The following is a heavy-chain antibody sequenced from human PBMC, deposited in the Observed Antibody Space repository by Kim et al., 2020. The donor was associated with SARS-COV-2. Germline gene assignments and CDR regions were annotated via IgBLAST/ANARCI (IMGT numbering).Heavy chain of an antibody. CDR1: GFTFSSYA. D-gene: IGHD6-19*01. CDR3: ARSEYSSGWKGWFDP. J-gene: IGHJ5*02. V-gene: IGHV3-30-3*01. CDR2: ISYDGSNT. Sequence: GGSLRLSCAASGFTFSSYAMHWVRQAPGKGLEWVAVISYDGSNTYYADSVKGRFTISRDNSKNTLYLQMNSLRAEDTAIYYCARSEYSSGWKGWFDPWGQGTLVTVSS.